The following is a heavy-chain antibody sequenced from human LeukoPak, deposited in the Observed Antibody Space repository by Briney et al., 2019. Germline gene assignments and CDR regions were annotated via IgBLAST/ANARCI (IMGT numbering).Heavy chain of an antibody. CDR1: GFTFSSYS. CDR2: ISSSSSYI. Sequence: GGSLRLSCAASGFTFSSYSMNWVRQAPGKGLEWVSSISSSSSYIYYADSVKGRFTISRDNAKNSLYLQMNSLRAEDTALYYCAKDMSLGTTYYFDYWGQGTLVTVSS. D-gene: IGHD7-27*01. CDR3: AKDMSLGTTYYFDY. J-gene: IGHJ4*02. V-gene: IGHV3-21*04.